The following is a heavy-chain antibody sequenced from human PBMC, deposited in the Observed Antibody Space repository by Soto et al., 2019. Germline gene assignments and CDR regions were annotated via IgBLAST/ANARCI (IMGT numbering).Heavy chain of an antibody. CDR1: GFTFDDYA. V-gene: IGHV3-9*01. CDR3: AKDRGQDFWSGYLIPDYYYYGMDV. Sequence: GGSLRLSCAASGFTFDDYAMHWVRLAPGKGLEWVSGISWNSGSIGYADSVKGRFTISRDNAKNSLYLQMNSLRAEDTALYYCAKDRGQDFWSGYLIPDYYYYGMDVWGQGTTVTVSS. CDR2: ISWNSGSI. J-gene: IGHJ6*02. D-gene: IGHD3-3*01.